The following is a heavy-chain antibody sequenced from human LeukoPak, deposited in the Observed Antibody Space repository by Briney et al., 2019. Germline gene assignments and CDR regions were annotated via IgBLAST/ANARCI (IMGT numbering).Heavy chain of an antibody. CDR3: TTDGVGGANY. CDR1: GFTFSSYA. J-gene: IGHJ4*02. Sequence: GGSLRLSCAASGFTFSSYAMHWVRQAPGKGLKWVAVISYDGSNKYYADSVKGRFTISRDDSKNTLYLQMNSLKTEDTAVYYCTTDGVGGANYWGQGTLVTVSS. D-gene: IGHD1-26*01. CDR2: ISYDGSNK. V-gene: IGHV3-30-3*01.